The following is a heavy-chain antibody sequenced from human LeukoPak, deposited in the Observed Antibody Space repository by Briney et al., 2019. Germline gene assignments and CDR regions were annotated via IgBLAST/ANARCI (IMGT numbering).Heavy chain of an antibody. CDR2: IYYSGST. J-gene: IGHJ5*02. V-gene: IGHV4-39*01. D-gene: IGHD2-2*01. CDR1: GGSISSSSSY. Sequence: SETLSLTCTVSGGSISSSSSYWGWIRQPPGKGLEWIGTIYYSGSTYYNPSIKSRVTISVDTSKNQFSLKLSSVTAADTALYYCARATYCSTTSCYAGRFNWFDPWGQGTLVTVSS. CDR3: ARATYCSTTSCYAGRFNWFDP.